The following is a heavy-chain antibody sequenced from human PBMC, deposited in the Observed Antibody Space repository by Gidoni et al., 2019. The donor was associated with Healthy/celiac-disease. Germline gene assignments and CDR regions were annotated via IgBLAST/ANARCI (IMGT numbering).Heavy chain of an antibody. CDR2: IISKTAGGTT. CDR1: GFNLSNDW. D-gene: IGHD3-3*01. CDR3: TTDYDFWSGYPFFDY. V-gene: IGHV3-15*01. Sequence: EVQLVASGGGLVKPGGFLRRYWGAYGFNLSNDWMSWVRQGPGKGRACFVLIISKTAGGTTVYAAPVKGRFTISRDDSKNTLYLQMNSLKTKDPAVYYCTTDYDFWSGYPFFDYWGQVTLVTVSS. J-gene: IGHJ4*02.